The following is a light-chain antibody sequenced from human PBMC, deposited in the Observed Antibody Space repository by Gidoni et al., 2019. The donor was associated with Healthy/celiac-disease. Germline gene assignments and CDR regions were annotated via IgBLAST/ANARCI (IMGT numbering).Light chain of an antibody. Sequence: DIQLTQSPSSLSASVGDRVTITCRASQSISSHLNWYQQKPGKAPKLLIYAASSLQSGVPSRVSGSGSVTDFTLTISSLQPEDFATYYCQQSYSTPHTFXXXTKLEIK. V-gene: IGKV1-39*01. CDR1: QSISSH. CDR2: AAS. J-gene: IGKJ2*01. CDR3: QQSYSTPHT.